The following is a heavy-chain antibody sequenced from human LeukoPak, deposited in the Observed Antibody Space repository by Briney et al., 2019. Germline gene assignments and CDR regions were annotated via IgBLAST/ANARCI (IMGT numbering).Heavy chain of an antibody. Sequence: SVKVSCKASGGTFSSYAISWVRQAPGQGLEWMGRIIPILGIANYAQKLQGRVMITADKSTSTAYMELSSLRSEDTAVYYCARGKYYVPTGLGAFDIWGQGTMVTVSS. CDR2: IIPILGIA. D-gene: IGHD3-10*02. CDR3: ARGKYYVPTGLGAFDI. V-gene: IGHV1-69*04. CDR1: GGTFSSYA. J-gene: IGHJ3*02.